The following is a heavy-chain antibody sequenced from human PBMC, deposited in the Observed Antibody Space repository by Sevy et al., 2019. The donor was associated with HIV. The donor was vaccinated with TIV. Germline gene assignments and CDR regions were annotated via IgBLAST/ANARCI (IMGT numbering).Heavy chain of an antibody. Sequence: ALVNVSCKASGYTFTNYDIHWVRQATGQGLEWMGWMNPNSGNTDYAQKFQGRVTMPTDTSISKAYMEMSSLRSEDTAVYYCARGPNSWSYRNYYYYHGMDVWGQGTTVTVSS. CDR2: MNPNSGNT. D-gene: IGHD1-26*01. V-gene: IGHV1-8*01. CDR1: GYTFTNYD. J-gene: IGHJ6*02. CDR3: ARGPNSWSYRNYYYYHGMDV.